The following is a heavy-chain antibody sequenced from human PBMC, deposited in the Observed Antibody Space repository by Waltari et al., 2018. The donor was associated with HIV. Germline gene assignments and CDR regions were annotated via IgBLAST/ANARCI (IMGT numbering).Heavy chain of an antibody. Sequence: EVQVLESWGALVQPGGSLRLSCAASGFTFSNHGMRWVRQAPGKGLEWVSTISGSGGSTYYADSVKGRFTVSRDNSKNTLYLQMNSLRAEDTAVYFCVKEHQYSHSWYSYYGMDVWGQGTTVTVSS. V-gene: IGHV3-23*01. CDR3: VKEHQYSHSWYSYYGMDV. D-gene: IGHD6-13*01. CDR1: GFTFSNHG. J-gene: IGHJ6*02. CDR2: ISGSGGST.